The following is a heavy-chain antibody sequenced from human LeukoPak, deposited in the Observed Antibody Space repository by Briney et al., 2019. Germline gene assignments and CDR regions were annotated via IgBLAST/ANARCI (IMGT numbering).Heavy chain of an antibody. CDR1: GYTFTGYY. Sequence: ASVKVSCKASGYTFTGYYMHWVRQAPGQGLEWMGWINPNSGGTNYAQKFQGRVTMTRDTSISTAYMELSRLRSDDTAVYYCARRGYYYGSGHRYWFDPWGQGTLVTVSS. CDR3: ARRGYYYGSGHRYWFDP. CDR2: INPNSGGT. V-gene: IGHV1-2*02. D-gene: IGHD3-10*01. J-gene: IGHJ5*02.